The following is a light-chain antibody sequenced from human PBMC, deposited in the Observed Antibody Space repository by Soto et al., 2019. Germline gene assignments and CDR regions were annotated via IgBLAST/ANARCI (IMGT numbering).Light chain of an antibody. Sequence: DIQVTQSPSSLSASVGERVTITCRASQGISRYLNWYQQKPGKAPKLLIYAASSLQSGIPSRFSGSGTETDFTLTISSLQPEDFATYYCQQSYSAPRAFGQGTKVDIK. V-gene: IGKV1-39*01. CDR3: QQSYSAPRA. J-gene: IGKJ1*01. CDR2: AAS. CDR1: QGISRY.